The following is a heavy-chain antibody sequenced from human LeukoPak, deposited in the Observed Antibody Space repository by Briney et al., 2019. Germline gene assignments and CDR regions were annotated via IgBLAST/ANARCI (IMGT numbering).Heavy chain of an antibody. CDR3: ATDRITMIRGGRAYFYRGTDA. V-gene: IGHV1-24*01. D-gene: IGHD3-10*01. CDR2: FDPEDGET. Sequence: ASVKVSCKVSGYTLTELAVHWVRQAPGKGPEWMGHFDPEDGETIYAQNFQGRLTVTEDTSADTAYMELSSLRSEDTAVYYCATDRITMIRGGRAYFYRGTDAWGQGTTVIVSS. J-gene: IGHJ6*02. CDR1: GYTLTELA.